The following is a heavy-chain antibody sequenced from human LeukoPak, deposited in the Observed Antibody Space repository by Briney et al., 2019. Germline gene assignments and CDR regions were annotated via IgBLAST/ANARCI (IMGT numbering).Heavy chain of an antibody. V-gene: IGHV3-30-3*01. Sequence: GGSLRLSCAASGFTFSSYAMHWVRQAPGKGLEWVAVISYDGSNKYYADSVKGRFTISRDNSKNTLYLQMNSLRAEDTAVYYCASADYGGNSGLLYWGQGTLVTVSS. CDR3: ASADYGGNSGLLY. J-gene: IGHJ4*02. D-gene: IGHD4-23*01. CDR1: GFTFSSYA. CDR2: ISYDGSNK.